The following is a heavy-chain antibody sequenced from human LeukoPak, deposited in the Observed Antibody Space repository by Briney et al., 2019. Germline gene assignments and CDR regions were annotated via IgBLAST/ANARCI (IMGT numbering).Heavy chain of an antibody. V-gene: IGHV3-53*01. D-gene: IGHD1-26*01. Sequence: EGSLRLSCAASGFTVSSDHMSWVRQAPGKGLEWVSVIYAGGSTYYADSVKGRFTISRDNFKNTVFLQMNSLRTEDTAVYYCARVWELSFDYWGQGTLVTVSS. CDR2: IYAGGST. CDR1: GFTVSSDH. J-gene: IGHJ4*02. CDR3: ARVWELSFDY.